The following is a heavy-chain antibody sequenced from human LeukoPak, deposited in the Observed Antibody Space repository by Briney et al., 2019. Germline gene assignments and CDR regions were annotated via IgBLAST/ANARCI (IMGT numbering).Heavy chain of an antibody. V-gene: IGHV3-66*01. D-gene: IGHD3-22*01. CDR1: GFTFSGSA. CDR3: AAGYYYDSSGYYYL. Sequence: GGSLRLSCAASGFTFSGSAMHWVRQASGKGLEWVSVIYSGGSTYYADSVKGRFTTSRDNSKNTLYLQMNSLRAEDTAVYYCAAGYYYDSSGYYYLWGQGTLVTVSS. CDR2: IYSGGST. J-gene: IGHJ4*02.